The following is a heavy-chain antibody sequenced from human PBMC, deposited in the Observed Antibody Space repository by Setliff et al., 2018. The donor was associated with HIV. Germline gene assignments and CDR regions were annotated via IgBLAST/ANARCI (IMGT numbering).Heavy chain of an antibody. CDR2: ISAYNGNT. J-gene: IGHJ3*02. D-gene: IGHD6-13*01. Sequence: ASVKVSCKASGYTFTSYGISWVRQAPGQGLEWMGWISAYNGNTNYAQKLQGRVTMTTDTSTSTAYMELRSLRSDGTAVYYCARDPPLAAAGGPDAFDIWGQGTMVT. CDR1: GYTFTSYG. V-gene: IGHV1-18*01. CDR3: ARDPPLAAAGGPDAFDI.